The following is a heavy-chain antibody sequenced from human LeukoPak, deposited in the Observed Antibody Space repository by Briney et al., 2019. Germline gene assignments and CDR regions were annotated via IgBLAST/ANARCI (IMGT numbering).Heavy chain of an antibody. D-gene: IGHD1-26*01. CDR2: ISSSSSYI. CDR1: GFTFSSYS. Sequence: PGGSLRLSCAASGFTFSSYSMNWVRQAPGKGLEWVSSISSSSSYIYYADSVKGRFTISRDNAKNSLYLQMNCLRAEDTAVYYCAARSINSGCFPRFDPWGQGTLVTVSS. J-gene: IGHJ5*02. V-gene: IGHV3-21*01. CDR3: AARSINSGCFPRFDP.